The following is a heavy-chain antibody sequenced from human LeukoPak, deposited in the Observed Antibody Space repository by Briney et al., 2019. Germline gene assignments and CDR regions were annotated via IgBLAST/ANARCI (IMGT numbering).Heavy chain of an antibody. CDR3: ARARYCTSGSCYSDY. Sequence: GGSLRLSCAASGFTFSTYRMHWVRQAPGKGLMWVSRINSDGSITHYADSVKGRFTISRDNAKNTLYLQMNSLRAEDTAVYYCARARYCTSGSCYSDYWGQGTLVTVSS. D-gene: IGHD2-15*01. V-gene: IGHV3-74*01. CDR1: GFTFSTYR. J-gene: IGHJ4*02. CDR2: INSDGSIT.